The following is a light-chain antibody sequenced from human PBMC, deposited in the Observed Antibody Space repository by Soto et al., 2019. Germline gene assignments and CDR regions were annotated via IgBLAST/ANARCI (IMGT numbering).Light chain of an antibody. V-gene: IGKV3-11*01. CDR1: QNVLSD. CDR3: QQRSNWPPIT. J-gene: IGKJ5*01. CDR2: DAS. Sequence: EILLTQSPATLSVSPGETATLSCRASQNVLSDLAWYQQKPGQAPRLLIYDASNRATGIPARFSGSGSGTDFTLTISSLEPEDFAVYYCQQRSNWPPITFGQGTRLEIK.